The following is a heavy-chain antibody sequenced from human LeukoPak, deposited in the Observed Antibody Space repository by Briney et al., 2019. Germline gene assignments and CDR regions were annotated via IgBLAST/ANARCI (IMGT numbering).Heavy chain of an antibody. CDR2: IYHSGTS. J-gene: IGHJ5*01. CDR3: ARDSGGSRYDDWFDP. CDR1: GHSISSGYY. V-gene: IGHV4-38-2*02. Sequence: KTSETLSLTCSVSGHSISSGYYWGWIRQPPGKGLQWIGDIYHSGTSYSNPSLKSRLTMSVDTSKNQFSLKLSSVTAADTAVYYCARDSGGSRYDDWFDPWGQGTLVTVSS. D-gene: IGHD2-15*01.